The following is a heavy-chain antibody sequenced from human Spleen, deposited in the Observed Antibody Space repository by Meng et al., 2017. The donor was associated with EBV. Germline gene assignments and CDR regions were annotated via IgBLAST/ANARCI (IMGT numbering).Heavy chain of an antibody. J-gene: IGHJ5*02. V-gene: IGHV3-74*01. CDR3: ARDPHMVRGVIPA. CDR2: INSDGSYT. CDR1: GFTFSRYW. Sequence: EAGGGLVKPGGSLRLSCAASGFTFSRYWMHWVRQGPGKGLEWVSRINSDGSYTDYADSVKGRFTFSRDNAKNTLYLQMNSLRAEDTAVYYCARDPHMVRGVIPAWGQGTLVTVSS. D-gene: IGHD3-10*01.